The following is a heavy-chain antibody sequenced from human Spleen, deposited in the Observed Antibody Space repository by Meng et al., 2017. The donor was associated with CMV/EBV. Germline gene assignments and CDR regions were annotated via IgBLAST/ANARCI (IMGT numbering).Heavy chain of an antibody. CDR2: IYSGGDT. CDR3: ARDLVPTAPQAFDI. J-gene: IGHJ3*02. Sequence: GESLKISCAASGLAFSSYAMTWVRQAPGKGPEWVSIIYSGGDTYYADSVKGRFTISRDNSRNTVSLQMNSLRADDTAVYYCARDLVPTAPQAFDIWGQGTVVTVS. CDR1: GLAFSSYA. D-gene: IGHD1-1*01. V-gene: IGHV3-53*01.